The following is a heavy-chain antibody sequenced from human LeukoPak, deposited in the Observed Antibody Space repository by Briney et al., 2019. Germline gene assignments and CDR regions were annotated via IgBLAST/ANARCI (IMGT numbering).Heavy chain of an antibody. D-gene: IGHD2-15*01. CDR1: GDSISSSYYY. CDR2: IDYSGST. Sequence: PSETLSLTCTVSGDSISSSYYYWGWIRQPPGKGLEWIGSIDYSGSTYHNPSLKSRITISVDTSKNQFSLKLSSVTAADTAVYYCARDSRYCSGGNCHLRFDYWGQGILVTVSS. CDR3: ARDSRYCSGGNCHLRFDY. J-gene: IGHJ4*02. V-gene: IGHV4-39*07.